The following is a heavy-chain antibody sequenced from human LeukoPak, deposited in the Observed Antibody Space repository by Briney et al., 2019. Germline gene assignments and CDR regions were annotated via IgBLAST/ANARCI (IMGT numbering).Heavy chain of an antibody. V-gene: IGHV4-34*01. D-gene: IGHD2-2*02. CDR1: GGSFSGYY. Sequence: SETLSLTCVVYGGSFSGYYWSWIRQPPGKGLEWIGEIDQSGTTNYNPSLKSRVSISVDTSKKQFSLTLTSMTAADTAVYYCASGYTLDYWGQGTLVTVSS. J-gene: IGHJ4*02. CDR3: ASGYTLDY. CDR2: IDQSGTT.